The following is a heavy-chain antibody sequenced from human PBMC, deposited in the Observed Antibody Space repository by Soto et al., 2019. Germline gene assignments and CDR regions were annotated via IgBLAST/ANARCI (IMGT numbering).Heavy chain of an antibody. CDR3: ARKVIGWYGWFDP. V-gene: IGHV1-8*01. D-gene: IGHD6-19*01. Sequence: EASVKVSCKASGYTFTSYDINWVRQATGQGLEWMGWMNPNSGNTGYAQKFQGRVTMTRNTSISTAYMELSSLRSEDTAVYYCARKVIGWYGWFDPWGQGTLVTVSS. CDR2: MNPNSGNT. J-gene: IGHJ5*02. CDR1: GYTFTSYD.